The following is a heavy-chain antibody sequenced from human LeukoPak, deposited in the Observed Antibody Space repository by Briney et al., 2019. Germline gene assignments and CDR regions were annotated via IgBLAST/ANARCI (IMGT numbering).Heavy chain of an antibody. CDR1: GYTFTSYG. CDR2: ISTYNGHT. CDR3: ARGPPLSYVAVANMTFDR. D-gene: IGHD6-19*01. V-gene: IGHV1-18*01. J-gene: IGHJ4*02. Sequence: ASVKVSCKASGYTFTSYGISWVRQAPGQGLEWMGWISTYNGHTNYARKVQGRVTMTTDTSTSTAYMELRSLNSDDTAVYYCARGPPLSYVAVANMTFDRWGQGTLVTVSS.